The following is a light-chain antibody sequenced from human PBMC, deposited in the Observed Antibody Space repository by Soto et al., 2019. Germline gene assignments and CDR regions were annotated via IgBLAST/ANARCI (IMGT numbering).Light chain of an antibody. CDR2: GAS. CDR1: QSVSSSY. J-gene: IGKJ2*01. CDR3: QQYGSSPPEYT. V-gene: IGKV3-20*01. Sequence: EIVLTQSPGTLSLSPGERATLSCRASQSVSSSYLAWYQQKHGQAPRLRIYGASSRATGIPDRFSGSGSGTDFTLTISRLEPEDFAVYYCQQYGSSPPEYTFGQGTKLEIK.